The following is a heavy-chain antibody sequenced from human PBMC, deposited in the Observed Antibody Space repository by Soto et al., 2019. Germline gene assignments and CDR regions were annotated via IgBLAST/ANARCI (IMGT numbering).Heavy chain of an antibody. J-gene: IGHJ4*02. CDR1: GYTFTDYS. CDR3: ARDSGYDTTGYSPFDN. V-gene: IGHV1-2*02. CDR2: INPNSGGT. Sequence: ASVKVSCKTSGYTFTDYSMHWVRQAPGQGLEWMGWINPNSGGTNYALKFQGRVTMTGGTSISTAYMELNSLTSDDTAVYYCARDSGYDTTGYSPFDNWGQGTLVSVSS. D-gene: IGHD3-22*01.